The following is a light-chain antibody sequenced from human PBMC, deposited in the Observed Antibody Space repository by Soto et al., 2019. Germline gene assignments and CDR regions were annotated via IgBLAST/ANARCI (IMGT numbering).Light chain of an antibody. Sequence: QSVLTQPPSVSGAPGQRVXIXCTGSSSNIGAGFDVHWYQQFPGIAPKLLIYRNTIRPSGVPDRFSGSKSGTSASLAITGLQAEDEADYYCQSFWVFGGGTKVTVL. J-gene: IGLJ2*01. CDR1: SSNIGAGFD. V-gene: IGLV1-40*01. CDR3: QSFWV. CDR2: RNT.